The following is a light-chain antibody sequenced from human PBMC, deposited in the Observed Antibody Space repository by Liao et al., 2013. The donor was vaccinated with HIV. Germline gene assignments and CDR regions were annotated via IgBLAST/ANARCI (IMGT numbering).Light chain of an antibody. V-gene: IGLV3-21*01. J-gene: IGLJ1*01. CDR2: SDT. CDR1: NIASKS. CDR3: LAWDGDTAV. Sequence: SYELTQPPSVSVAPGKTARITCGGNNIASKSVHWYHQKPGQAPVLVIYSDTDRPSGIPERFSGSNSDNRATLTVTGTQPVDEATYYCLAWDGDTAVFGTGTRLTV.